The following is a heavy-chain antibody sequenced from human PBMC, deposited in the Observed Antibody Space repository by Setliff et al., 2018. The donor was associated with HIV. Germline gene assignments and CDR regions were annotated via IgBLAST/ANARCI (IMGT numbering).Heavy chain of an antibody. Sequence: ASVKVSCKASGYTFTSYDITWVRQATGQGLEWMGWLNPNSGNTGFTQKFQGRVTMTRNTSISTAYMELSSLRSEDTAVYYCARAQSLGGYYSRGHDYGMDVWGQGTTVTVSS. J-gene: IGHJ6*02. CDR3: ARAQSLGGYYSRGHDYGMDV. D-gene: IGHD3-22*01. CDR1: GYTFTSYD. CDR2: LNPNSGNT. V-gene: IGHV1-8*01.